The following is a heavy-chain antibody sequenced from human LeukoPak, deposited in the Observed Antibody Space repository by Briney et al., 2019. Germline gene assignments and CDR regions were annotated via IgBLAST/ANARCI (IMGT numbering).Heavy chain of an antibody. V-gene: IGHV3-21*06. J-gene: IGHJ3*01. Sequence: GGSLRLSCAASGFTFSSYSMNWVRQAPGKGLEWVSSISSSSSYIYYADSVKGRFTISRDNAQSSLYLQMNSLRAGDTAVYYCARQAVARPFDLWGQGTMVAVSS. CDR1: GFTFSSYS. CDR3: ARQAVARPFDL. CDR2: ISSSSSYI.